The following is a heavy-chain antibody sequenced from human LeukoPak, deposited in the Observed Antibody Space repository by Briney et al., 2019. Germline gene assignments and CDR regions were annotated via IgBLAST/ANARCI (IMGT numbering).Heavy chain of an antibody. D-gene: IGHD5-18*01. V-gene: IGHV1-69*04. J-gene: IGHJ4*02. CDR3: ARARGYSYGVSGDY. CDR2: IIPILGIA. CDR1: GYTFTGYY. Sequence: SVKVSCKASGYTFTGYYMHWVRQAPGQGLEWMGRIIPILGIANYAQKFQGRVTITADKSTSTAYMELSSLRSEDTAVYYCARARGYSYGVSGDYWGQGTLVTVSS.